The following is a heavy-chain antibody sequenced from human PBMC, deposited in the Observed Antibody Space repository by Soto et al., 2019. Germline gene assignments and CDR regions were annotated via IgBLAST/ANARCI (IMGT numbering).Heavy chain of an antibody. CDR1: GLSFTTSV. CDR2: MTETGKPT. V-gene: IGHV3-23*01. J-gene: IGHJ4*02. Sequence: GGSLRLSCVTPGLSFTTSVLYWVRHAPGKGLEWVSAMTETGKPTYADSVKGRFIISRDNSKNTVSLQMNSLRADDTAIYYCAKLGVRRSTGGTDYWGQGTQVTVSS. CDR3: AKLGVRRSTGGTDY. D-gene: IGHD3-16*01.